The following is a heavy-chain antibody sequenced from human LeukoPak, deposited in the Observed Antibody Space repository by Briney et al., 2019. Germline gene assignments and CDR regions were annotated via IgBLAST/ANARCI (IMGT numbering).Heavy chain of an antibody. D-gene: IGHD2-15*01. V-gene: IGHV1-18*01. J-gene: IGHJ4*02. CDR3: ARGPTTGYCSGGSCYWDY. CDR2: ISAYNGNT. CDR1: GYTFTSYG. Sequence: ASVKVSCKASGYTFTSYGISWVRQAPGQGLEWMGWISAYNGNTNYAQKLQGRVTMTTDTSTSTAYMELRSLRSDDTAVYYCARGPTTGYCSGGSCYWDYWGQGTLVTVSS.